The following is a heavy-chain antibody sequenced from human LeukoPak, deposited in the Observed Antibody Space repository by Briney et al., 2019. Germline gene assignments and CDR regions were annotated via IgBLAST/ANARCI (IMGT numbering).Heavy chain of an antibody. J-gene: IGHJ4*02. V-gene: IGHV3-53*04. CDR2: IYSGGST. CDR1: GFTVSSNY. Sequence: GGSLRLSCAASGFTVSSNYMSWVRQAPGKGLEWVSVIYSGGSTYYADSVKGRFTISRHNSKNTLYLQMNSLRAEDTAVYYCAREESSGWYYFDYWGQGTLVTVSP. D-gene: IGHD6-19*01. CDR3: AREESSGWYYFDY.